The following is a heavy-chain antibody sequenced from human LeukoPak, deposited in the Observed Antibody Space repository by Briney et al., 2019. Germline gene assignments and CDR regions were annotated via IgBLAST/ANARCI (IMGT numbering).Heavy chain of an antibody. Sequence: PGGSLGLSCAASGXSFSDYYMSWIRQAPGKGLEWVSYISTRSTYTNYAESVTGRFTISRDNAKNSLYLQMNSLRAEDTAVYYCATRALQYSSAWYYFDYWGLGTLVTVSS. J-gene: IGHJ4*02. CDR2: ISTRSTYT. CDR3: ATRALQYSSAWYYFDY. D-gene: IGHD6-13*01. CDR1: GXSFSDYY. V-gene: IGHV3-11*03.